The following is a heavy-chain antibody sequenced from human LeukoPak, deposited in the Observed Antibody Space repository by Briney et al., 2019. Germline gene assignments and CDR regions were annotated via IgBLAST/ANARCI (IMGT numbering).Heavy chain of an antibody. D-gene: IGHD3-3*01. CDR3: ARGPTLTTVDN. CDR2: ISSSSSFM. J-gene: IGHJ4*02. V-gene: IGHV3-21*01. CDR1: GFIFSNCN. Sequence: GGSLRLSCAASGFIFSNCNMNWVRQAPGKGLEWVSSISSSSSFMKYADSLKGRFTISRDNAKNSLYLQVNSLRAEDTAVYYCARGPTLTTVDNWGQGTLVTVSS.